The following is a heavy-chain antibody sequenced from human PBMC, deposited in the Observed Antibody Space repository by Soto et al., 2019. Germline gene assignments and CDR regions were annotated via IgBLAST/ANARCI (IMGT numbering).Heavy chain of an antibody. CDR1: GYNFTTYW. Sequence: EVQLVQSGAEVKKPGESLKISCKGFGYNFTTYWIGWVRQMPGKGLEWMGIIYPGDSDTRYSPSFEGQVTISADKSINTAYLQWVSLKASDTAMYYCARQGLAAPGPYNWFDPWGQGTLVTVSS. CDR2: IYPGDSDT. V-gene: IGHV5-51*01. J-gene: IGHJ5*02. CDR3: ARQGLAAPGPYNWFDP. D-gene: IGHD6-13*01.